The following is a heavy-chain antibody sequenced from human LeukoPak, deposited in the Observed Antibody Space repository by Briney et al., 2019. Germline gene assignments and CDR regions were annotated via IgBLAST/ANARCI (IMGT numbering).Heavy chain of an antibody. CDR2: IKSKTDGGTT. Sequence: GGSLRLSCAASGFTFSNAWMSWVRQAPGKGLEWVGRIKSKTDGGTTDYAAPVKGRFTISRDDSKNTLYLQMNSLKTEDTAVYYCTSDLWVLTGYLGYWGQGTLVTVSS. J-gene: IGHJ4*02. D-gene: IGHD3-9*01. CDR3: TSDLWVLTGYLGY. V-gene: IGHV3-15*01. CDR1: GFTFSNAW.